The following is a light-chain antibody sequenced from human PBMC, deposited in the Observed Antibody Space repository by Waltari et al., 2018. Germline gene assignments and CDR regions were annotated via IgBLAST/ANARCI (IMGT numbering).Light chain of an antibody. J-gene: IGKJ2*01. CDR1: QRIGSW. CDR2: KAS. Sequence: DIQMTQSTSSLYASVGDIVIITCRASQRIGSWLDWYQQKPGKAPKLLIYKASSLQSGVPSRFGGSGSGTDFTLTISSLQSEDFATYYCLQSSSTPFTFGQGTKIEIK. V-gene: IGKV1-5*01. CDR3: LQSSSTPFT.